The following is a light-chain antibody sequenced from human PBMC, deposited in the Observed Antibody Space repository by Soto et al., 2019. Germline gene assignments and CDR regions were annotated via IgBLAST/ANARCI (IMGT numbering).Light chain of an antibody. CDR2: DVT. Sequence: QSALTQPRSVSGSPGQSVTISCTGTSSDVGSYYFVSWYQQHPGKAPKIIIYDVTKRPSGVPDRFSGSKSGTSASLAISGLQSEDEADYYCAAWDDNLNVVVFGGGTQLTVL. V-gene: IGLV2-11*01. CDR1: SSDVGSYYF. CDR3: AAWDDNLNVVV. J-gene: IGLJ3*02.